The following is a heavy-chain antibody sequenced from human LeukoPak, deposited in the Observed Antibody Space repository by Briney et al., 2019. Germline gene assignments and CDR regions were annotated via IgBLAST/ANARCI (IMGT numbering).Heavy chain of an antibody. V-gene: IGHV3-48*03. Sequence: GGSLRLSCAASGFTFSSYEMNWVRQAPGKGLEWVSYISSSGSTIYYADSVKGRFTFSRDSAKNSLYVQMNSLRAEDTAVYYCARARTDSSGYYRWGNYFDYWGQGTLVTVSS. CDR1: GFTFSSYE. D-gene: IGHD3-22*01. CDR2: ISSSGSTI. J-gene: IGHJ4*02. CDR3: ARARTDSSGYYRWGNYFDY.